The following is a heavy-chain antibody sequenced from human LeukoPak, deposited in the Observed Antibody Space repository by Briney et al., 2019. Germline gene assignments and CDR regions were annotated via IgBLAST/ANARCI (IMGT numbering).Heavy chain of an antibody. CDR1: GFTFINYW. V-gene: IGHV3-7*01. Sequence: PGGSLGLSCAASGFTFINYWMSWVRQPPGKGLEWVANIKPDESEKFYVDSVKGRFTISRDNAKNSLYLQMNSLRAEDTAAYYCARSPDGFDYWGQGTLVTVSS. CDR2: IKPDESEK. J-gene: IGHJ4*02. CDR3: ARSPDGFDY.